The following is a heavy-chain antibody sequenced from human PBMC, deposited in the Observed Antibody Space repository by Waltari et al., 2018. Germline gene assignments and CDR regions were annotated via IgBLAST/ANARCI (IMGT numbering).Heavy chain of an antibody. CDR3: ARGGRVAATAYYFDY. V-gene: IGHV3-48*04. Sequence: DVQLVESGGELVQPGGSLRLSCAASGFTFSSFSISWVRQAPGKGLDWFSYISYISATIYYAASVKGRFTISRDNAKNSVYLQMNSLRAEDTAVYYCARGGRVAATAYYFDYWGQGTLVTVSS. CDR1: GFTFSSFS. D-gene: IGHD6-13*01. J-gene: IGHJ4*02. CDR2: ISYISATI.